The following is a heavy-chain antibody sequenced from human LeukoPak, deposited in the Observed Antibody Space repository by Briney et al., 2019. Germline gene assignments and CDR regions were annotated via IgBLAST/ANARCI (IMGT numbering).Heavy chain of an antibody. V-gene: IGHV4-38-2*02. CDR3: ARVYYDFWSGYSKYYFDY. J-gene: IGHJ4*02. D-gene: IGHD3-3*01. Sequence: ASETLSLTCTVSGYSISSGYYWGWIRQPPGKGLEWIGSIYHSGSTYYNPSLKSRVTISVDTSKNQFSLKLSSVTAADTAVYYCARVYYDFWSGYSKYYFDYWGQGTLVTVSS. CDR1: GYSISSGYY. CDR2: IYHSGST.